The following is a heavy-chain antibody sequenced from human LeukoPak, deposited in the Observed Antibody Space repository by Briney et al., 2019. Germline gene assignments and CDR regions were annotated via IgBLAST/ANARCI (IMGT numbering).Heavy chain of an antibody. J-gene: IGHJ5*02. CDR1: GGSISSYY. Sequence: SETLSLTCTVSGGSISSYYWSWIRQPPGKGLEWIGYIYYSGSTNYNPSLKSRVTISVDTSKNQFSLKLSSVTAADTAVYYCARQLAAAGPQGGWFDPWGQGTLVTVSS. CDR2: IYYSGST. CDR3: ARQLAAAGPQGGWFDP. V-gene: IGHV4-59*08. D-gene: IGHD6-13*01.